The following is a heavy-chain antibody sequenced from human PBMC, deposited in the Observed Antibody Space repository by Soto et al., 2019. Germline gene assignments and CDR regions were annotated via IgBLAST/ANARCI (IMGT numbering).Heavy chain of an antibody. CDR3: ARFAVFIIPLSFFPSGSHRGGYYSYSGMDV. CDR1: GYTFTSYG. Sequence: ASVKVSCKASGYTFTSYGISWVRQAPGQGLEWMGWISGYNGNTNLAQKLQGRVTMTTDTPTSTAFMELRSLRSDDTAVYYCARFAVFIIPLSFFPSGSHRGGYYSYSGMDVWGKGTRVT. CDR2: ISGYNGNT. J-gene: IGHJ6*04. D-gene: IGHD3-10*01. V-gene: IGHV1-18*01.